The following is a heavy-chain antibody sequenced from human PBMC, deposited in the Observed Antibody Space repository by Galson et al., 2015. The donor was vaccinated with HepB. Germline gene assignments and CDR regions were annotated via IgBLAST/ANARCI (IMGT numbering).Heavy chain of an antibody. J-gene: IGHJ3*02. CDR3: AALGGHDAFDI. CDR1: GFTFTASA. V-gene: IGHV1-58*01. CDR2: IVVGSGNP. D-gene: IGHD3-16*01. Sequence: SVKVSCKASGFTFTASAVQWVRQARGQRLEWIGGIVVGSGNPNYAQKFQERVTITRDMSRSTAYMELSSLRSEDTAVYYCAALGGHDAFDIWGQGTMVTVSS.